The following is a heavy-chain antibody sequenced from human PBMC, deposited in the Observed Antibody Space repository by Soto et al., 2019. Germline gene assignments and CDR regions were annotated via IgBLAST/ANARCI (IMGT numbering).Heavy chain of an antibody. V-gene: IGHV3-48*04. Sequence: EVQLVESGGGLVHPGGSLRLSCAAHGFSFSSYSMNWVRQAPGKGLEWVSYITSSGSNTNYADSVKGRFTISRDNANNTLFLQRNSLRAEDTAIYYCVKDVEKWGQGTLVTVSS. CDR3: VKDVEK. D-gene: IGHD2-15*01. J-gene: IGHJ4*02. CDR2: ITSSGSNT. CDR1: GFSFSSYS.